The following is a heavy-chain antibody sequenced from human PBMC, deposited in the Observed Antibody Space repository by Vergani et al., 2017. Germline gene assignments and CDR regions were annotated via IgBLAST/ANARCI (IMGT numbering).Heavy chain of an antibody. J-gene: IGHJ3*02. CDR1: GFTFSSYG. Sequence: QVQLVESGGGVVQPGRSLRLSCAASGFTFSSYGMHWVRQAPGKGLEWVAVIWYDGSNKYYADSVKGRFTISRDNSKNTLYLQMNSLRAEDTAVYYWARERELLGGFDIWGQGTMVTVSS. V-gene: IGHV3-33*01. D-gene: IGHD1-26*01. CDR2: IWYDGSNK. CDR3: ARERELLGGFDI.